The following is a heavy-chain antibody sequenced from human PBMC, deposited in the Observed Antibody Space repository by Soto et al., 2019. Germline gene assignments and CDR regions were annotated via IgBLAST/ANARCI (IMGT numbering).Heavy chain of an antibody. Sequence: QVQLVESGGGVVQPGRSLRLSCAASGFTFSSYGMHWVRQAPGKGLEWVAVISYDGSNKYYADSVKGRFTISRDNSKNTLYLQMNSLRAEDTAVYYCAKDLGGDYGDYTGDFDYWGQGTLVTVSS. CDR2: ISYDGSNK. CDR1: GFTFSSYG. V-gene: IGHV3-30*18. D-gene: IGHD4-17*01. CDR3: AKDLGGDYGDYTGDFDY. J-gene: IGHJ4*02.